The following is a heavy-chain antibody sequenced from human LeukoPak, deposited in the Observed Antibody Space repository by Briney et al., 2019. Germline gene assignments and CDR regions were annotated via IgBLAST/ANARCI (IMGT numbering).Heavy chain of an antibody. CDR3: TCYYDSSGYYYGGGYFDY. CDR1: GGSISSYY. Sequence: ETLSLTCTVSGGSISSYYWSWVRQAPGKGLEWVGRIKSKTDGGTTDYAAPVKGRFTISRDDSKNTLYLQMNSLKTEDTAVYYCTCYYDSSGYYYGGGYFDYWGQGTLVTVSS. V-gene: IGHV3-15*01. D-gene: IGHD3-22*01. CDR2: IKSKTDGGTT. J-gene: IGHJ4*02.